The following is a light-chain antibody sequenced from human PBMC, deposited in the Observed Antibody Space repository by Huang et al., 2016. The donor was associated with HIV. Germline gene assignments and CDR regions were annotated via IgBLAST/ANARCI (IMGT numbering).Light chain of an antibody. V-gene: IGKV1-9*01. Sequence: IQVTQSPSSLSASVGDRVTITCRTSQYIASYLAWYQQIPGKAPKLLIYSASTLQSGVPSRFRGSGSGTDFTLTISRLQPEDFATYYCQQLNTYPPTFGQGTKVQI. CDR3: QQLNTYPPT. CDR1: QYIASY. J-gene: IGKJ1*01. CDR2: SAS.